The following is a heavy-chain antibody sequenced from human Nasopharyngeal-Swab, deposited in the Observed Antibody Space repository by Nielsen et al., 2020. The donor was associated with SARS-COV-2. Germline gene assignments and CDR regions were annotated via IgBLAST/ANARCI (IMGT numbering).Heavy chain of an antibody. CDR2: INQDGSEK. CDR3: ANLYSSRENY. Sequence: GGSLRLSCAASGFIFNSYWMNWVRKAPGKGLEWVANINQDGSEKDYVDSVKGRFTISRDNAKKSLSLQMNSLRAEDTAVYYCANLYSSRENYWGQGFLVTVSS. J-gene: IGHJ4*02. V-gene: IGHV3-7*02. D-gene: IGHD6-13*01. CDR1: GFIFNSYW.